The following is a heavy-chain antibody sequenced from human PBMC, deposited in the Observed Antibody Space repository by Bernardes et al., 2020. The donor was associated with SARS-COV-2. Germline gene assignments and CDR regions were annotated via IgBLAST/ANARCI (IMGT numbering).Heavy chain of an antibody. CDR3: ARQHLGGVTIFGVVTTDRYFDY. J-gene: IGHJ4*02. D-gene: IGHD3-3*01. CDR2: IYYSGST. CDR1: GGSISSSSYY. V-gene: IGHV4-39*01. Sequence: SETLSLTCTVSGGSISSSSYYWGWIPQPTGKELEWIGSIYYSGSTYYNPSLKSRVTISVDTSKNQFSLKLSSVTAADTAVYYCARQHLGGVTIFGVVTTDRYFDYWGQGTLVTVSS.